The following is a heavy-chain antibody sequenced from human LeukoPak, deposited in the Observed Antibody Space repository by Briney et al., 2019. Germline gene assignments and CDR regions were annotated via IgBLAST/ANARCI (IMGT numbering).Heavy chain of an antibody. CDR1: GFTFSSYG. Sequence: PGGSLRLSCAASGFTFSSYGMHWVRQAPGKGLEWVAVIWYDGSNKYYADSVKGRFTISRDNSKNTLYLQMNSLRAEVTAVYYCAKDLSKQWLATYYFDYWGQGTLVTVSS. J-gene: IGHJ4*02. V-gene: IGHV3-33*06. CDR2: IWYDGSNK. D-gene: IGHD6-19*01. CDR3: AKDLSKQWLATYYFDY.